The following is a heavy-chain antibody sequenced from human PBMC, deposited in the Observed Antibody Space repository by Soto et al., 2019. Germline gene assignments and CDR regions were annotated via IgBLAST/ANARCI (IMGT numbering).Heavy chain of an antibody. CDR2: ISHLEST. J-gene: IGHJ4*02. CDR3: ARGGDYDSFDY. Sequence: PSETLSLTCTVSGASISYGGFSWSWIRQSQGKGLEWIGYISHLESTYFHPSFKSRLTMSIDRTRNQFSLKLSSVTAADMAVYYCARGGDYDSFDYWGQGVLVTVSS. V-gene: IGHV4-30-2*06. D-gene: IGHD2-21*02. CDR1: GASISYGGFS.